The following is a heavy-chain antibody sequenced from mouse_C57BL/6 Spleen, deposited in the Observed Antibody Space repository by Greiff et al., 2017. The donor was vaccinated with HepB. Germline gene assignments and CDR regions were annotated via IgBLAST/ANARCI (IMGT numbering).Heavy chain of an antibody. CDR1: GYTFTNYW. CDR2: IYPGGGYT. CDR3: ARGGSQPTGAFAY. D-gene: IGHD4-1*02. J-gene: IGHJ3*01. Sequence: QVQLQQSGAELVRPGTSVKMSCKASGYTFTNYWIGWAKQRPGHGLEWIGDIYPGGGYTNYNEKFKGKATLTADKSSSTAYMQFTSLTSEDSAIYDGARGGSQPTGAFAYWGQGTLVTVSA. V-gene: IGHV1-63*01.